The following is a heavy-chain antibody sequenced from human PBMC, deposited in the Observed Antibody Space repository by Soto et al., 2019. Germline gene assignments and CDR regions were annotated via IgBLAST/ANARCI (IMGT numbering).Heavy chain of an antibody. V-gene: IGHV4-30-2*01. D-gene: IGHD3-10*01. CDR1: GGSISSGGYS. J-gene: IGHJ4*02. CDR3: AGGSGSYYY. Sequence: QLQLQESGSGLVKPSQTLSLTCAVSGGSISSGGYSWSWIRQPPGKGLEWIGYIYHSGSTYYNPSXXIRVTISVDRSKNQFSLKLSSVTAAATAVYYCAGGSGSYYYWGQGTLVTVSS. CDR2: IYHSGST.